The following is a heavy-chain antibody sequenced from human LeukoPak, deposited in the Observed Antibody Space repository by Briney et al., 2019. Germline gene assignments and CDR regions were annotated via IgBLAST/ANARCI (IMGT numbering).Heavy chain of an antibody. V-gene: IGHV4-59*01. J-gene: IGHJ4*02. CDR1: GGSIGYYY. Sequence: SETLSLTCTVSGGSIGYYYWSWIRQSPGKGLEWIGCIYYSGNTRYNPSLKSRVTISIDTSKNQFSLKLSSVTAADTAVYYCAKGDTAIVSDFDYWGQGSLVTVSS. CDR3: AKGDTAIVSDFDY. CDR2: IYYSGNT. D-gene: IGHD5-18*01.